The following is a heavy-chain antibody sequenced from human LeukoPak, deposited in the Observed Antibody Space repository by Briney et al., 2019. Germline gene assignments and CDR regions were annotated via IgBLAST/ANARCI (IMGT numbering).Heavy chain of an antibody. CDR3: VPCHYDSSDYRRFGYFDY. CDR1: AFTFTTYA. CDR2: VIGRGGST. V-gene: IGHV3-23*01. D-gene: IGHD3-22*01. Sequence: AGSLRLSWAAAAFTFTTYAIRCVRQAAGKGLEWVALVIGRGGSTYYADSVKGRFTVSRDNSKTTLSLQMNRLRAEDTAVYYCVPCHYDSSDYRRFGYFDYWGQGTLVTVSS. J-gene: IGHJ4*02.